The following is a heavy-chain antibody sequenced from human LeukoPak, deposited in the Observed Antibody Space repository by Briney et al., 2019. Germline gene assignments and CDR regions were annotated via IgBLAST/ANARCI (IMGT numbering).Heavy chain of an antibody. CDR2: INHSGST. V-gene: IGHV4-34*01. Sequence: SETLSLTCAVYGGSFSGYYWSWIRQPPGKGLEWIGEINHSGSTNYNPSLKSRVTISVDTSKNQFSLKLSSVTAADTAVYYCARSPYRYCSSTSCSKSYYFDYWGQGTLVTVSS. D-gene: IGHD2-2*01. CDR1: GGSFSGYY. J-gene: IGHJ4*02. CDR3: ARSPYRYCSSTSCSKSYYFDY.